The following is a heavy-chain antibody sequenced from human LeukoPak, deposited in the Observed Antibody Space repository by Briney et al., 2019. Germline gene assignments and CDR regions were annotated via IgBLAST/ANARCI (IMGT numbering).Heavy chain of an antibody. Sequence: PGGSLRLSCAASGFTFSSYWMSWVRQAPGKGLEWAANIQQDGSEEYYVDSVKGRFTISRDNAKNSLYLQMNSLRAEDTAVYYCARHREITFGGVIGIDYWGQGTLVTVSS. CDR1: GFTFSSYW. D-gene: IGHD3-16*02. CDR2: IQQDGSEE. CDR3: ARHREITFGGVIGIDY. V-gene: IGHV3-7*01. J-gene: IGHJ4*02.